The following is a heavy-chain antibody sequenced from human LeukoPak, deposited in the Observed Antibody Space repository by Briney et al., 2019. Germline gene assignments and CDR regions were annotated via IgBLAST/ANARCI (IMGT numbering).Heavy chain of an antibody. J-gene: IGHJ4*02. CDR1: GGSFSGYY. V-gene: IGHV4-34*01. CDR3: AREMVRGVITPGYFDY. Sequence: SETLSLTCAVYGGSFSGYYWSWIRQPPGKGLEWIGEINHSGSTNYNPSLKSRVTISVDTSKNHFSLKLSSVTAADTAVYYCAREMVRGVITPGYFDYWGQGTLVTVSS. D-gene: IGHD3-10*01. CDR2: INHSGST.